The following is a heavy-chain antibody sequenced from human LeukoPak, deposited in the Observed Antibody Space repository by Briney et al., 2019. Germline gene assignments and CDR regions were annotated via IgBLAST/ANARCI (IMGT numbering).Heavy chain of an antibody. Sequence: SETLSLTCTVSGGSISSYYWSWIRRPPGKGLEWIGYIYYSGSTNYNPSLKSRVTISVDTSKNQFSLKLSSVTAADTAVYYCARATGTTSLGWFDPWGQGTLVTVSS. CDR1: GGSISSYY. CDR3: ARATGTTSLGWFDP. V-gene: IGHV4-59*01. D-gene: IGHD1-7*01. CDR2: IYYSGST. J-gene: IGHJ5*02.